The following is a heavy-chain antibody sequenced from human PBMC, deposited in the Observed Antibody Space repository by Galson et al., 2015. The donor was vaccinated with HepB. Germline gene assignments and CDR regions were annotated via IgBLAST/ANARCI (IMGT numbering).Heavy chain of an antibody. CDR2: IWYDGSNK. CDR3: ARKGPGFGGPSGP. Sequence: SLRLSCAASGFTFSSYGMHWVRQAPGKGLEWVAVIWYDGSNKYYADSVKGRFTISRDNSKNTLYLQMNSLRAEDTAVYYCARKGPGFGGPSGPWGKGTTVTVSS. D-gene: IGHD3-10*01. J-gene: IGHJ6*04. V-gene: IGHV3-33*01. CDR1: GFTFSSYG.